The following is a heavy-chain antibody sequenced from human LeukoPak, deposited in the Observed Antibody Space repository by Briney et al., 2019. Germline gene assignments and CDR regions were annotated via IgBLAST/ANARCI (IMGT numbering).Heavy chain of an antibody. J-gene: IGHJ6*02. CDR2: IYYSGST. CDR1: GGSISSYS. CDR3: TRLSTLRGVDV. D-gene: IGHD1-1*01. Sequence: SETLSLTCTVSGGSISSYSWSWIRQPPGKGLECIGYIYYSGSTNYNPSLKSRVTISGDTSKSQFSLKLNSVTAADTAVYYCTRLSTLRGVDVWGQGTTVIVSS. V-gene: IGHV4-59*08.